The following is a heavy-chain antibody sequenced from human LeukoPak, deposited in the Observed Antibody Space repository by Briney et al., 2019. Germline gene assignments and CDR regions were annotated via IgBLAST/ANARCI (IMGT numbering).Heavy chain of an antibody. V-gene: IGHV4-34*01. D-gene: IGHD2-2*02. CDR1: GGSFSGYY. CDR3: ARAELDIVVVPAARPKVFQH. J-gene: IGHJ1*01. CDR2: INHSGST. Sequence: SETLSLTCAVYGGSFSGYYWSWIRQPPGKGLEWIGEINHSGSTNYNPSLKSRFTISVDTSKNQFSLKLSSVTAADTAVYYCARAELDIVVVPAARPKVFQHWDQGTLVTVSS.